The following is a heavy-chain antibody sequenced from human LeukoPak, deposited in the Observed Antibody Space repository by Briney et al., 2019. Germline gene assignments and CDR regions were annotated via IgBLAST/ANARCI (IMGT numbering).Heavy chain of an antibody. CDR1: GFTFSGVN. V-gene: IGHV3-48*04. CDR2: ISSSSSTI. J-gene: IGHJ3*02. CDR3: AVYLWEGGYNYGYGMGAFDI. Sequence: PGGSLRLSSVASGFTFSGVNMNRVRQAPGKGLEWVSYISSSSSTIYYADSVKGRFTISRDNAKNAMYKRMISLRAGDTAVYDGAVYLWEGGYNYGYGMGAFDIWGQGTMVTVSS. D-gene: IGHD5-18*01.